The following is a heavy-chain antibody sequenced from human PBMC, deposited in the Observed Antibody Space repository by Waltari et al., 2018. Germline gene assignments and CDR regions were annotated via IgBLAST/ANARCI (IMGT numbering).Heavy chain of an antibody. CDR3: AKDDNTMVRGVIGG. D-gene: IGHD3-10*01. J-gene: IGHJ4*02. CDR1: GFTFSSYG. V-gene: IGHV3-30*18. Sequence: QVQLVESGGGVVQPGRFLRLSCAASGFTFSSYGMHWVGKAPGKGLEWVAVISYDGSNKYYADSVKGRFTISRDNSKNTLYLQMNSLRAEDTAVYYCAKDDNTMVRGVIGGWGQGTLVTVSS. CDR2: ISYDGSNK.